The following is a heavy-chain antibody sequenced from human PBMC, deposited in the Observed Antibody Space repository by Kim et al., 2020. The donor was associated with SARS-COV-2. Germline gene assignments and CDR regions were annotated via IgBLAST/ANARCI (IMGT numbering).Heavy chain of an antibody. J-gene: IGHJ4*02. CDR3: TRDNDYGDYERKFDY. V-gene: IGHV3-49*03. CDR2: IRSKAYGGTT. CDR1: GFTFGDYA. D-gene: IGHD4-17*01. Sequence: GGSLRLSCTASGFTFGDYAMSWFRQAPGKGLEWVGFIRSKAYGGTTEYAASVKGRFTISRDDSKSIAYLQMNSLKTEDTAVYYCTRDNDYGDYERKFDYWGQGTLVTVSS.